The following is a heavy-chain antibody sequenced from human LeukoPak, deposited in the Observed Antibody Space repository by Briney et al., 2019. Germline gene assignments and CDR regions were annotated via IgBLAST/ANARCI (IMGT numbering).Heavy chain of an antibody. V-gene: IGHV1-2*02. D-gene: IGHD2-21*02. CDR2: INPNSGGT. CDR1: GYTFTGYY. Sequence: ASVKVSCKASGYTFTGYYMHWVRQAPGQGLEWMGWINPNSGGTNYAQKFQGRVTMTRDTSISTAYMELSRLRSDDMAVYYCARAQYCGGDCSRTPYFDYWGQGTLVTVSS. J-gene: IGHJ4*02. CDR3: ARAQYCGGDCSRTPYFDY.